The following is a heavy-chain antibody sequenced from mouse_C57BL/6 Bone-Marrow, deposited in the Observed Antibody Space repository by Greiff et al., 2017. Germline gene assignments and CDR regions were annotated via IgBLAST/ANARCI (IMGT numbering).Heavy chain of an antibody. J-gene: IGHJ2*01. D-gene: IGHD6-1*01. Sequence: EVQLQQSGAELVRPGASVTLSCTAPGFNIKDDYMHWVKQRPEQGLEWIGWIVPENGDTEYASKFQGKATITADTASNTAYLQLSSLTSEDTAVYYCTTALFGYWGQGTTLTVSS. V-gene: IGHV14-4*01. CDR2: IVPENGDT. CDR1: GFNIKDDY. CDR3: TTALFGY.